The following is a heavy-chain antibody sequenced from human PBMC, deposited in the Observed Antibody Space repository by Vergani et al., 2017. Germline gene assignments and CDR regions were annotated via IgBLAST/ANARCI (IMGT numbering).Heavy chain of an antibody. CDR2: ISGSGGNT. V-gene: IGHV3-23*01. CDR3: ARARDPNCKGGNCYSYYYGLDL. CDR1: GFTFSSYA. Sequence: EVQLLESGGNLIQPGGSLRLSCGASGFTFSSYAMTWVRLAPGQGLQWVSAISGSGGNTFYTDSVKGRFTISRDNSKDTLYLQMNSLRVEDTAIYYCARARDPNCKGGNCYSYYYGLDLWGQGILVTVSS. J-gene: IGHJ6*02. D-gene: IGHD2-21*01.